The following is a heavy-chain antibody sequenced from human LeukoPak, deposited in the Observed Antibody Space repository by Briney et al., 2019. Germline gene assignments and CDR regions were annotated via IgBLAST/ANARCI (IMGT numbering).Heavy chain of an antibody. CDR1: GYTFTSYA. V-gene: IGHV1-3*03. D-gene: IGHD5-24*01. CDR2: INAGNGNT. Sequence: GASVKVSCKASGYTFTSYAMHWVRQAPGQRLEWMGWINAGNGNTKYSQEFQGRVTITRDTSASTAYMELSSLRSEDMAVYYCARAATSTSQFDPWGQGTLVTVSS. CDR3: ARAATSTSQFDP. J-gene: IGHJ5*02.